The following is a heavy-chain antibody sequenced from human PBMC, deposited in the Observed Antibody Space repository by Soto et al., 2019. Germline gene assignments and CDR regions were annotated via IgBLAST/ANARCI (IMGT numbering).Heavy chain of an antibody. V-gene: IGHV1-46*01. J-gene: IGHJ6*02. CDR2: INPSGGST. CDR3: ARDSGYDFGSGSRYGNYYGMDV. CDR1: GYTFTSYY. Sequence: GASVKVSCKASGYTFTSYYMHWVRQAPGQGLEWMGIINPSGGSTSYAQKFQGRVTMTRDTSTSTVYMELSSLRSEDTAVYYCARDSGYDFGSGSRYGNYYGMDVWGQGTKVTVSS. D-gene: IGHD3-3*01.